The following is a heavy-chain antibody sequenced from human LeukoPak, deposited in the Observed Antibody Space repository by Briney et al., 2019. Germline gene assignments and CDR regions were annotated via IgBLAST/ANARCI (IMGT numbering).Heavy chain of an antibody. CDR1: GFSFSGYA. J-gene: IGHJ4*02. Sequence: GGSLRLSCIASGFSFSGYAMSWVRQAPGRGLEWVSAISGSSGLTYYADSVKGRFTISRDNSKNTLFLQMNSLRAEDTAVYYCARRGESASYGDYRFDYWGQGTLVTVSS. CDR3: ARRGESASYGDYRFDY. CDR2: ISGSSGLT. D-gene: IGHD4-17*01. V-gene: IGHV3-23*01.